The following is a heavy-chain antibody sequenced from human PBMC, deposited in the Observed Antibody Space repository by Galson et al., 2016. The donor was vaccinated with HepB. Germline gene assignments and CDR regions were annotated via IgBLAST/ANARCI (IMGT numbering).Heavy chain of an antibody. Sequence: SVKVSCKASGYTFTVYYMHWVRQAPGQGLEWMGWINPNSGGTKYAQKFQGRVTMTSDTSISTVYMELSRLRSDDTAVYYCARDRRASSWYFDYWGQGTLGTVSS. D-gene: IGHD6-13*01. CDR2: INPNSGGT. V-gene: IGHV1-2*02. CDR3: ARDRRASSWYFDY. J-gene: IGHJ4*02. CDR1: GYTFTVYY.